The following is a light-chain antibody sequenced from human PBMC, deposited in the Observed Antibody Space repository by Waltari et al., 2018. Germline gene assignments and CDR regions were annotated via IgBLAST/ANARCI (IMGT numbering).Light chain of an antibody. CDR3: QRYGSLCFT. V-gene: IGKV3-20*01. J-gene: IGKJ3*01. Sequence: EFVLPQSPGTLSLSPGDRSTLSCRASQSVGSNFLAWYQQKPGQAPRRLIYGASTRATGSPDRFSGSGSGTDFTLTISRLEPEDFAVYYCQRYGSLCFTFGPGTKVDFK. CDR2: GAS. CDR1: QSVGSNF.